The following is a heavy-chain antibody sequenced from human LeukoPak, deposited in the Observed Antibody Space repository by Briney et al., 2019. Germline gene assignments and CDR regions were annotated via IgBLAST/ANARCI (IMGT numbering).Heavy chain of an antibody. CDR2: IYNGETA. J-gene: IGHJ4*02. V-gene: IGHV4-59*12. Sequence: PSETLSLTCTVSGDSISTSHWSWIRQPPGKGLEWIGNIYNGETADYNPSLKSRVTISVDTPKNQFYLAFTSVTAADTAIYYCARDQYGSCWGQGTLVTVSS. D-gene: IGHD6-6*01. CDR1: GDSISTSH. CDR3: ARDQYGSC.